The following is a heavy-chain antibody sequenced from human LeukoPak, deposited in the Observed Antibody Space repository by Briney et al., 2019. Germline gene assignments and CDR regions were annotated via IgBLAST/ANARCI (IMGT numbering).Heavy chain of an antibody. J-gene: IGHJ4*02. Sequence: SETLSLTCTVSGGSISSYYWSWVWQPPGKGLEWIGYIYYRGNTNYNPSLKSRVTISVDMSKNQFSLKLSSVTAAATAVYYCTRGGYNYDSPPGDPFDYWGQGTLVTVSS. D-gene: IGHD5-18*01. CDR2: IYYRGNT. CDR1: GGSISSYY. V-gene: IGHV4-59*01. CDR3: TRGGYNYDSPPGDPFDY.